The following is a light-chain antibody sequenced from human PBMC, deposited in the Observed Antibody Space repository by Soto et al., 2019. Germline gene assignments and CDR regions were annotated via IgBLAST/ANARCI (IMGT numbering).Light chain of an antibody. Sequence: QSALTQPASVSGSPGQSITISCTGTSSDVGSHNLVSWYQQHPGQAPKLMIYEVSKRPLGVSARFSASKSGNTASLTISGRQAEDGADYYSCSYGGSRAVFGGGTQLTV. J-gene: IGLJ7*01. CDR3: CSYGGSRAV. V-gene: IGLV2-23*02. CDR2: EVS. CDR1: SSDVGSHNL.